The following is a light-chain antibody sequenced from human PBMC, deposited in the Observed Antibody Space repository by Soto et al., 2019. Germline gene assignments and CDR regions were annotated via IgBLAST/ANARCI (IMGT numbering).Light chain of an antibody. J-gene: IGKJ2*01. V-gene: IGKV1-5*01. Sequence: DIQMTQSPSTLSASVGDRVTITCRASQRISSWLAWYQQKPGKDPKLLIYDASSLESGVPSRFSGSGSGTEFTLSSSSLQPEDFATYYCQQYNSYPHTFGQGTKLEIK. CDR2: DAS. CDR1: QRISSW. CDR3: QQYNSYPHT.